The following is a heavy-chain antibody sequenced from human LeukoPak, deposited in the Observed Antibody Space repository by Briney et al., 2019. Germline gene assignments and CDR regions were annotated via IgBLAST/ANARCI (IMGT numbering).Heavy chain of an antibody. J-gene: IGHJ3*02. D-gene: IGHD5-12*01. Sequence: PSETLSLTCAVSGGSISSGGYSWSWIRQPPGKGLEWIGYIYHSGSTYYNPSLKSRVTISVDRSKNQFSLKLSSVTAADTAVYYCARASIVATGAFDIWGQGTMVTVSS. CDR2: IYHSGST. V-gene: IGHV4-30-2*01. CDR3: ARASIVATGAFDI. CDR1: GGSISSGGYS.